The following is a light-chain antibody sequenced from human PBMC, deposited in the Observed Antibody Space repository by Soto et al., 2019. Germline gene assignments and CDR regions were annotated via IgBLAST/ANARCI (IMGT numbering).Light chain of an antibody. CDR3: QQYENSPIT. V-gene: IGKV3-20*01. Sequence: EVVLTQSPGTLSLSRGERATLSCRASERIYSAYLGWYQQKPGQAPRLLIYGTSSRATGIPDRFSGSGSGTDFTLTISRLEPEDFAVYYCQQYENSPITFGQGTRLEIK. CDR2: GTS. CDR1: ERIYSAY. J-gene: IGKJ5*01.